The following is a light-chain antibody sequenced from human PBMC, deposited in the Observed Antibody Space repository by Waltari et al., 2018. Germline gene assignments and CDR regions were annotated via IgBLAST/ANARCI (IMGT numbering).Light chain of an antibody. V-gene: IGLV3-10*01. J-gene: IGLJ3*02. Sequence: SYELTQPPAVSVSPGQTARITCSGSALPRKHAYWYHQKSGQVPLLVIYEDNRRPTGSPERVSGSSSGTTAPLTITGAQADDEGDYYCYSTDRGGDHRGVFGGGTRLTVL. CDR1: ALPRKH. CDR2: EDN. CDR3: YSTDRGGDHRGV.